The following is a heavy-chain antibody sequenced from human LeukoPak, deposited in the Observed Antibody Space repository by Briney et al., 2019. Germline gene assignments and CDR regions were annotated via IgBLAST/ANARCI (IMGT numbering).Heavy chain of an antibody. V-gene: IGHV3-30*02. CDR2: IRYDGSNK. Sequence: PGGSLRLSCAASGFTFSSYGMHWVRQAPGKGLEWVAFIRYDGSNKYYADSVKGRFTISRDNSKNTLYLQMNSLRAEDTAVYYCAKGGYSYGFLFDYWGQGTLVTVSS. D-gene: IGHD5-18*01. CDR3: AKGGYSYGFLFDY. J-gene: IGHJ4*02. CDR1: GFTFSSYG.